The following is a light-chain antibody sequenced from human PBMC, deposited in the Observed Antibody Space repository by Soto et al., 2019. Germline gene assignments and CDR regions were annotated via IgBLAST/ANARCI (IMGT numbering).Light chain of an antibody. V-gene: IGLV2-11*01. Sequence: QSVLTQPRSVSGSPGQSVTISCTGTSSDVGGYNYVSWYQQHPGKAPQLMIFDVNKRPSGVPDRFSGSKSGNTASLTISGLQAEDEADYSCCSYAGSYTFYVFGTGTKVTVL. CDR2: DVN. CDR1: SSDVGGYNY. J-gene: IGLJ1*01. CDR3: CSYAGSYTFYV.